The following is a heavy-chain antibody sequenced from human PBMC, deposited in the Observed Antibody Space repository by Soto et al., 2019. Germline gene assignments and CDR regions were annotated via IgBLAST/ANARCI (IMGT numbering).Heavy chain of an antibody. Sequence: GGSLRLSCAASGFTFSSYGMHWVRQAPGKGLEWVAVIWYDGSNKYYADSVKGRFTISRDNSKNTLYLQMNSLRAEDTAVYYCARSTREVPAARYYYYYMDVWGKGTTVTVSS. V-gene: IGHV3-33*01. CDR3: ARSTREVPAARYYYYYMDV. CDR1: GFTFSSYG. D-gene: IGHD2-2*01. J-gene: IGHJ6*03. CDR2: IWYDGSNK.